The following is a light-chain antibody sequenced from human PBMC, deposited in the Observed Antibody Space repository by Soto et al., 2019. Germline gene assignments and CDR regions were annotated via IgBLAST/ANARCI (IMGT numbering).Light chain of an antibody. CDR2: GAS. V-gene: IGKV3-20*01. Sequence: IVLTQSPGTLSLSPGERATLSCWASQRVSSNYLAWYQQKPGQAPRLLIYGASSRATGIPDRFSGTGSGRDFTLTISRLEPEDFAVYYCQHYGSSPRGTFGQGTKVEI. CDR1: QRVSSNY. J-gene: IGKJ1*01. CDR3: QHYGSSPRGT.